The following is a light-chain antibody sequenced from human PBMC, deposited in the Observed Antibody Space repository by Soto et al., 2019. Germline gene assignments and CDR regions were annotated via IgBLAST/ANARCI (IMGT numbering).Light chain of an antibody. CDR1: RDITDS. J-gene: IGKJ1*01. CDR2: AAS. CDR3: QNYNSAPWT. V-gene: IGKV1-27*01. Sequence: DIQMTQSPSSLSASVGDRVTITCRASRDITDSLAWYQQKPGQVPKLLIYAASTLQSGVPSRFTASGSGTDFTLTITGLQPEDFATYDCQNYNSAPWTFGQGTKVDI.